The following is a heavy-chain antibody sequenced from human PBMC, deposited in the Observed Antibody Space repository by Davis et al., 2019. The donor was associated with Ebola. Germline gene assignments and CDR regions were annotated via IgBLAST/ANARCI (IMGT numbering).Heavy chain of an antibody. J-gene: IGHJ4*02. CDR2: IRSKDNSYAT. D-gene: IGHD3-3*01. CDR3: ARGLGQEWDY. V-gene: IGHV3-73*01. Sequence: PGGSLRLSCAASGFTFSGSAMHWVRQASGKGLEWVGRIRSKDNSYATAYAVSVKGRFTISRDDSKNTAYLQMNSLKTEDTAVYYCARGLGQEWDYWGQGTLVTVSS. CDR1: GFTFSGSA.